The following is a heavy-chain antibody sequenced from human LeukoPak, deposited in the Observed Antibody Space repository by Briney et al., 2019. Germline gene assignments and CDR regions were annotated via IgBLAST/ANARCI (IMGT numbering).Heavy chain of an antibody. Sequence: ASVKVSCKASGYTFTSYYMHWVRQAPGQGLEWMGIINPSGGTTSHAQKFQGRVTMTRDTSTSTVYMELSSLRSEDTAVYFCARDYKTFGDSSGYRAPFDYWGQGTLVTVSS. V-gene: IGHV1-46*01. CDR2: INPSGGTT. D-gene: IGHD3-22*01. CDR3: ARDYKTFGDSSGYRAPFDY. J-gene: IGHJ4*02. CDR1: GYTFTSYY.